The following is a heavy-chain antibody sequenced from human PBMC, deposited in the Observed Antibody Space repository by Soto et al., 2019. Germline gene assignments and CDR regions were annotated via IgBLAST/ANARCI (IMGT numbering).Heavy chain of an antibody. J-gene: IGHJ5*02. CDR1: GYSFASYW. D-gene: IGHD6-13*01. Sequence: PGESLKISCKGSGYSFASYWIGWVRQMPGKGLEWMGIIYPGDSDTRYSPSFQGQVTISADKSISTAYLQWSSLKASDTAMYYCARRIAAAGIWFDPWGQGTLVTVSS. V-gene: IGHV5-51*01. CDR2: IYPGDSDT. CDR3: ARRIAAAGIWFDP.